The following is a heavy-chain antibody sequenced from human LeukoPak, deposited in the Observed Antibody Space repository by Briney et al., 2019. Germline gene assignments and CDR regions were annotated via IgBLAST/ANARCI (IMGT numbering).Heavy chain of an antibody. Sequence: AVNVCCKASAATFSSYAISWVRQAPAHGLEWMGMIIPILGIANYAQKFQGRVTITADKSTSTAHMELSSLRSEDTAVYYCARDLAWGSGGAPIDDNWLDPWGQGTLVTVSS. V-gene: IGHV1-69*04. D-gene: IGHD3/OR15-3a*01. J-gene: IGHJ5*02. CDR2: IIPILGIA. CDR1: AATFSSYA. CDR3: ARDLAWGSGGAPIDDNWLDP.